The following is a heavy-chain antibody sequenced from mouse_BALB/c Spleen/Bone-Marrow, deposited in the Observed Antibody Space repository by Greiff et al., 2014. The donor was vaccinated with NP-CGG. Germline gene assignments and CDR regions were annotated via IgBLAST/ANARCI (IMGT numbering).Heavy chain of an antibody. CDR3: ARSYYDGSSFAY. Sequence: QVQLQQSGAELAKPGASVKMSCKASGYTFTSYRMHCVKQRPGQGLEWIGYINPSTGYTEYNQKFKDKATLTADKSSSTAYMQLSSLTSEDSAVYYCARSYYDGSSFAYWGQGTLVTVSA. J-gene: IGHJ3*01. V-gene: IGHV1-4*01. CDR1: GYTFTSYR. CDR2: INPSTGYT. D-gene: IGHD1-1*01.